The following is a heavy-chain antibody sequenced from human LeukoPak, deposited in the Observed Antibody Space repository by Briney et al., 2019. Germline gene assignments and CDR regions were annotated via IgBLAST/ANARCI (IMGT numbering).Heavy chain of an antibody. J-gene: IGHJ6*03. CDR2: IYYSGST. CDR1: GGSISSYY. Sequence: SETLSLTCTVSGGSISSYYWSWIRQPPGKGLEWIGYIYYSGSTNYNPSLKSRVTISVDTCKNQFSLKLSSVTAADTAVYYCARRVSPKYYYYYYMDVWGKGTTVTITS. CDR3: ARRVSPKYYYYYYMDV. V-gene: IGHV4-59*12.